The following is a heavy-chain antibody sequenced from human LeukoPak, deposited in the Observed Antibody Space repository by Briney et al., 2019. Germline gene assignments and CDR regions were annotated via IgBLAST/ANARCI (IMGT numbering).Heavy chain of an antibody. Sequence: ASVKVSCKASGGTFSSYTISWVRQAPGQGLEWMGRIIPILGIANYAQKFQGRVTITADKSTSTAYMELSGLRSEDTAVYYCARDPPMWNSSSSVDYWGQGTLVTVSS. J-gene: IGHJ4*02. CDR3: ARDPPMWNSSSSVDY. D-gene: IGHD6-6*01. V-gene: IGHV1-69*04. CDR2: IIPILGIA. CDR1: GGTFSSYT.